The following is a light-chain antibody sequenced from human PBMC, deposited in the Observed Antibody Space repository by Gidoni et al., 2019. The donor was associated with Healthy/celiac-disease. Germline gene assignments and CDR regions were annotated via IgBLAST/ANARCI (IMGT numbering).Light chain of an antibody. V-gene: IGKV3-11*01. J-gene: IGKJ4*01. CDR3: QQRSNWSLT. CDR1: QSVSSF. CDR2: DAS. Sequence: DIVLTHSPATLSLDPGERATLSCRASQSVSSFLAWYQQKPGQAPRLLIDDASNRATGIPARFSGSGAGTDFTLTISSLEPEDFAVYYCQQRSNWSLTFGGGTKVEIK.